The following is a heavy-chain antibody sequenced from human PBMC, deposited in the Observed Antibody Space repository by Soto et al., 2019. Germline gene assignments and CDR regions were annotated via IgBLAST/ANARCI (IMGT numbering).Heavy chain of an antibody. D-gene: IGHD3-10*01. CDR2: FYYSGGT. CDR3: AKGVRGVPNWFDP. Sequence: QVQLQESGPGLVRPSQTLSLSCTVSGGSISNSANHWSWIRQHPGEGLEWIGYFYYSGGTYYSPSFKGRVTMSIDASKNQFSLKLSSVTAADTAVYYCAKGVRGVPNWFDPWGQGTLVTVSS. V-gene: IGHV4-31*03. J-gene: IGHJ5*02. CDR1: GGSISNSANH.